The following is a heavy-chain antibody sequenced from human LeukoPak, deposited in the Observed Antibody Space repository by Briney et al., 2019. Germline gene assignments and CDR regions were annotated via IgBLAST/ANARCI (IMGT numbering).Heavy chain of an antibody. D-gene: IGHD3-22*01. Sequence: SETLSLTCTVSGGSISSYYWSWIRQTAGKGLEWIGRIHTSGSTNYNPSLKSRVTMSVDTSKNQFSLKLSSVTAADTAVYYCARDRYYYASSGYSQLFDYWGQGTLVTVSS. CDR3: ARDRYYYASSGYSQLFDY. V-gene: IGHV4-4*07. J-gene: IGHJ4*02. CDR2: IHTSGST. CDR1: GGSISSYY.